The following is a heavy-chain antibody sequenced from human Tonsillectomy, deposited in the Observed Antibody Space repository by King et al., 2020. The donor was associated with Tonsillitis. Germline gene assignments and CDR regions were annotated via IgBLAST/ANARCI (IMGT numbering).Heavy chain of an antibody. CDR3: ARVEGYSSLKLDY. D-gene: IGHD6-13*01. J-gene: IGHJ4*02. V-gene: IGHV3-48*01. CDR2: ISSSSSTI. Sequence: VQLVESGGGLVQPGGSLRLSCAASGFTFSSYSMNWVRQAPGKGLEWVSYISSSSSTIYYADSVKGRFTISRDNAKNSLYLQMNSLRAEDTAVYYCARVEGYSSLKLDYWGQGTLVTVSS. CDR1: GFTFSSYS.